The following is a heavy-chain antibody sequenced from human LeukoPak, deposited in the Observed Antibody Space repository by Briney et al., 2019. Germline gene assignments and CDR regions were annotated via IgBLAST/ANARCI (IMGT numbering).Heavy chain of an antibody. V-gene: IGHV3-30*04. CDR2: ISYDGTNK. D-gene: IGHD3-10*01. CDR1: GFTFSSYA. Sequence: GGSLRLSCSASGFTFSSYAMHWVRQAPGKGLEWVAVISYDGTNKYYEDSVKGRFTISRDNPKNTLDLQMNSLRLEDAAFYYCARAMDYFGSGVDYWGQGTLITVSS. J-gene: IGHJ4*02. CDR3: ARAMDYFGSGVDY.